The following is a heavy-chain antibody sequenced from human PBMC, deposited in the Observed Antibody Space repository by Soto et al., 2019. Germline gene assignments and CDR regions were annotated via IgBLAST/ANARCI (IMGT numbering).Heavy chain of an antibody. J-gene: IGHJ4*01. D-gene: IGHD3-9*01. Sequence: GGSLRLSCTVSGLPFNDFGLHWVRQTPGKGLEWVAIISHDGRKELYADSVKGRFTVSRDNSRNTLYLQMTRLGSADTALYFCAKTATYFDDYHNTGYSSEDYWGRGTMVTVSS. CDR3: AKTATYFDDYHNTGYSSEDY. CDR1: GLPFNDFG. V-gene: IGHV3-30*18. CDR2: ISHDGRKE.